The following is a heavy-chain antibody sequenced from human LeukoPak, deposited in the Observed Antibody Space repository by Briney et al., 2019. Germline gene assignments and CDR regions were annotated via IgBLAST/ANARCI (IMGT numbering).Heavy chain of an antibody. CDR3: ARVGYDILTGYYPDAFDI. V-gene: IGHV3-48*03. D-gene: IGHD3-9*01. J-gene: IGHJ3*02. Sequence: GGSLRLSCAASGFTFSSYEMNWVRQAPGKGLEWVSYISSSGSTIYYADSVKGRFTISRDNAKNSLYLQMNSLRAEDTAVHYCARVGYDILTGYYPDAFDIWGQGTMVTVSS. CDR1: GFTFSSYE. CDR2: ISSSGSTI.